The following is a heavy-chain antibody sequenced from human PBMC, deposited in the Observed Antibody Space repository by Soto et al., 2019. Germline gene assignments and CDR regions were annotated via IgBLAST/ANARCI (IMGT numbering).Heavy chain of an antibody. CDR1: GFTFSSYA. CDR2: ISGVDNST. Sequence: LRLSFAASGFTFSSYAMSWVRQAPGKGLEWVSAISGVDNSTYYADSVKGRFTISRDNSKNTLYLQMISLRADDTAVYYCAPMGVWGQGTTVTVSS. J-gene: IGHJ6*02. CDR3: APMGV. V-gene: IGHV3-23*01.